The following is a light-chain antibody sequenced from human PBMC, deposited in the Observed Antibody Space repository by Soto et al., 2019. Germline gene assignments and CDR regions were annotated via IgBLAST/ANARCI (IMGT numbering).Light chain of an antibody. CDR1: QSVDSSY. CDR2: STS. J-gene: IGKJ1*01. V-gene: IGKV3-20*01. CDR3: QQYDTSPWT. Sequence: EVVLTQSPGTLSVSPGERATLSCRASQSVDSSYLAWYRQKPGRAPRLLIYSTSSRATGISDRFSGSGSGTDFTLTISRLEPEDFAVYYCQQYDTSPWTFGQGTKVDIK.